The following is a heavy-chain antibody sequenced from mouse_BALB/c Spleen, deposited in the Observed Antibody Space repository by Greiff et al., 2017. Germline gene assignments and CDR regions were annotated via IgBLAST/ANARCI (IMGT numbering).Heavy chain of an antibody. Sequence: VKLMESGPGLVAPSQSLSITCTVSGFSLTSYDISWIRQPPGKGLEWLGVIWTGGGTNYNSAFMSRLSISKDNSKSQVFLKMNSLQTDDTAIYYCVRVDGYPYYFDYWGQGTTLTVSS. CDR1: GFSLTSYD. CDR2: IWTGGGT. D-gene: IGHD2-3*01. V-gene: IGHV2-9-2*01. CDR3: VRVDGYPYYFDY. J-gene: IGHJ2*01.